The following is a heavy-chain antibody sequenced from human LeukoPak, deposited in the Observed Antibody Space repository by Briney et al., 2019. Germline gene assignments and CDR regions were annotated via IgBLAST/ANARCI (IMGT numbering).Heavy chain of an antibody. V-gene: IGHV1-69*04. D-gene: IGHD3-22*01. J-gene: IGHJ4*02. Sequence: GASVKVSCKASGGTFSSYAISWVRQAPGQGLEWMGRIIPILGIANYAQKFQGRVTITADKSTSTAYMELSSLRSEDTAVYYCARVPYYYDSSGYYQGFDYWGQGTLVTVSS. CDR2: IIPILGIA. CDR3: ARVPYYYDSSGYYQGFDY. CDR1: GGTFSSYA.